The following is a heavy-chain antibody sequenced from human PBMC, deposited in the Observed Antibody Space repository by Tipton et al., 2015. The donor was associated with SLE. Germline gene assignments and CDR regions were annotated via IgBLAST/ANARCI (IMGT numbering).Heavy chain of an antibody. V-gene: IGHV3-30*02. CDR1: GFTFSAYG. D-gene: IGHD1-7*01. CDR2: IRFHGSDK. CDR3: AKGQALNYVGGMDV. J-gene: IGHJ6*02. Sequence: GSLRLSCEASGFTFSAYGMHWVRQAPGKGLEWVTFIRFHGSDKYYADSVKGRFSISRDNSKNTLYLQMSSLRAEDTAVYYCAKGQALNYVGGMDVWGQGTTVTVSS.